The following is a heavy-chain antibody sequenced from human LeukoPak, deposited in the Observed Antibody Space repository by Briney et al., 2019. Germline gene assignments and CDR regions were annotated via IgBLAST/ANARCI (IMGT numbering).Heavy chain of an antibody. CDR1: GDSFSSHY. J-gene: IGHJ3*02. CDR2: ISYIGTT. V-gene: IGHV4-59*11. D-gene: IGHD4-17*01. Sequence: SETLSLTCAVSGDSFSSHYWTWIRQPPGRGLEWLGYISYIGTTNYNPSLKSRATISIDTSKNQFSLKLSSVTTADTAVYYCARDLVTVTKGFDIWGLGTRVSVSS. CDR3: ARDLVTVTKGFDI.